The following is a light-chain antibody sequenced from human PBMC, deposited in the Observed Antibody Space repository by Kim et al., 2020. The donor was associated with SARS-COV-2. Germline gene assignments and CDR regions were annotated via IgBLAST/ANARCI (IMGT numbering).Light chain of an antibody. CDR2: QDS. CDR1: KLGDKY. V-gene: IGLV3-1*01. CDR3: QAWDSTWV. Sequence: VSVSPGQTASITCSGDKLGDKYACWYQQKPGQSPVLVIYQDSKRPSGIPERFSGSNSGNTATLTISGTQAMDEADYYCQAWDSTWVFGGATQLTVL. J-gene: IGLJ3*02.